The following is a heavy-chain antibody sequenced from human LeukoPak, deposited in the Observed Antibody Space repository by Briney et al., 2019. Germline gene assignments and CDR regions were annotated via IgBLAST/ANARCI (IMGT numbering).Heavy chain of an antibody. CDR2: IKQDGSEK. V-gene: IGHV3-7*03. Sequence: GGSLRLSCAASGFTFSSYWMSWVRQAPGKGLEWVANIKQDGSEKYYVDSAKGRFTISRDNAKNSLYLQMNSLRAEDTAVYYCARVLYYDFWSGYPHGMDVWGQGTTVTVSS. D-gene: IGHD3-3*01. J-gene: IGHJ6*02. CDR1: GFTFSSYW. CDR3: ARVLYYDFWSGYPHGMDV.